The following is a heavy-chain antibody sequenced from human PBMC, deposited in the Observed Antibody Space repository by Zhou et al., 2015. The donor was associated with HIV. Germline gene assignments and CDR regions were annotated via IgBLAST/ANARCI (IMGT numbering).Heavy chain of an antibody. CDR1: GYTLGNYG. Sequence: QVQLVQSATEVKKSGASVKVSCKASGYTLGNYGVSWVRQAPGKGLEWMGWTYNGYTKYAPKFQDRVTMTTDTSTSTAYMEMRSLTSDDTAVYYCARDSTSMLTLLVDYVGQGTLVIVSA. CDR2: TYNGYT. CDR3: ARDSTSMLTLLVDY. D-gene: IGHD4/OR15-4a*01. J-gene: IGHJ4*02. V-gene: IGHV1-18*01.